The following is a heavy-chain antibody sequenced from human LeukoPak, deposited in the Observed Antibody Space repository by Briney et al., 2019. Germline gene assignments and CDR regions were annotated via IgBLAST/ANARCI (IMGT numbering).Heavy chain of an antibody. V-gene: IGHV1-69*06. CDR3: ARASRGLLWFGELSYFDY. J-gene: IGHJ4*02. CDR1: GGTFSSYA. Sequence: ASVKVSCKASGGTFSSYAISWVRQAPGQGLEWIGGIIPIFGTANYAQKFQGRVTITADKSTSTAYMELSSLRSEDTAVYYYARASRGLLWFGELSYFDYWGQGTLVTVSS. CDR2: IIPIFGTA. D-gene: IGHD3-10*01.